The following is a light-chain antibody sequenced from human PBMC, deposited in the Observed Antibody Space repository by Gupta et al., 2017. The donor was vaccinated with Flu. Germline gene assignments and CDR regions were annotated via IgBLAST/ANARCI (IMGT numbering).Light chain of an antibody. V-gene: IGLV1-40*01. CDR1: SSNIGAGYD. CDR2: GNN. CDR3: QSYDSSLSGSV. J-gene: IGLJ3*02. Sequence: VLTQPPSVSGAPGQRLTISCTGSSSNIGAGYDVHWYQQLPGTAPKLLIYGNNNRPSGVPDRFSGSKSGTSASLAITGLQAEDEADYYCQSYDSSLSGSVFGGGTKLTVL.